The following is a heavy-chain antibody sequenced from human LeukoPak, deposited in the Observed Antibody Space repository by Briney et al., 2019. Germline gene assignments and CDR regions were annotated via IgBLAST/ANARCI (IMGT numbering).Heavy chain of an antibody. CDR2: VYYSGST. Sequence: SETLSLTCVVSGGSVSGYYWGWIRQPPGRGLEWIGYVYYSGSTNYNPSFKSRITISVDTSRNQFSLQLSSVTAADTAVYYCARGAAPFQHWGQGTLVTVSS. V-gene: IGHV4-59*02. CDR1: GGSVSGYY. CDR3: ARGAAPFQH. D-gene: IGHD2-15*01. J-gene: IGHJ1*01.